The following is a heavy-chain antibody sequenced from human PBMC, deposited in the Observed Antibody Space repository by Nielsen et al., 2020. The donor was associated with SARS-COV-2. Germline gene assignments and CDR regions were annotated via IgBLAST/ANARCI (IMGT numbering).Heavy chain of an antibody. CDR2: ISGSSGYI. D-gene: IGHD6-25*01. CDR3: TRAGGLNDY. V-gene: IGHV3-21*01. Sequence: GESLKISCAASGFTFSNPWMNWVRQAPGKGLEWVSSISGSSGYITYSDSVKGRFTISRDNANNSLYLQINSLRAEDSAIYYCTRAGGLNDYWGQGTLVTVPS. CDR1: GFTFSNPW. J-gene: IGHJ4*02.